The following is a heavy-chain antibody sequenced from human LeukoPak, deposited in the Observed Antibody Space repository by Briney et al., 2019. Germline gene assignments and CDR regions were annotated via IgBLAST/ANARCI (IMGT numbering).Heavy chain of an antibody. CDR1: GYTFTGYY. CDR3: ARVYYGGNSGAYFDY. CDR2: IIPIFGTA. J-gene: IGHJ4*02. V-gene: IGHV1-69*05. Sequence: ASVKVSCKASGYTFTGYYMHWVRQAPGQGLEWMGRIIPIFGTANYAQKFQGRVTITTDESTSTAYMELSSLRSEDTAVYYCARVYYGGNSGAYFDYWGQGTLVTVSS. D-gene: IGHD4-23*01.